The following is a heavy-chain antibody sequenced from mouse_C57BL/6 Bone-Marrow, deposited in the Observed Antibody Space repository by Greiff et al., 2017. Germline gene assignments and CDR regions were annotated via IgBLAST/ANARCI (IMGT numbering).Heavy chain of an antibody. V-gene: IGHV5-4*01. CDR1: GFTFSSYA. D-gene: IGHD1-1*01. CDR2: ISDGGSYT. J-gene: IGHJ4*01. Sequence: DVKLVESGGGLVKPGGSLKLSCAASGFTFSSYAMSWVRQTPEQRLEWVANISDGGSYTYYPDNVKDRYTIARDNAKNNLYLQMSHLKSEDAAMSYCARDSHSYGSSPYYAMDYWGQGTSVTVSS. CDR3: ARDSHSYGSSPYYAMDY.